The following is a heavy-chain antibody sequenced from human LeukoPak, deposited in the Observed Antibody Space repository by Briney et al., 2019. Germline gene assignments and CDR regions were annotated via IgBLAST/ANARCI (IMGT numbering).Heavy chain of an antibody. Sequence: GESLKISCKGSGYSFTSYWIGWARQMPEKGLEWMGIIYPGDSDTRYSPTFQGQVTISGDKSIRTAYLQWSCLKASDTAIYYCAKTRDGFFSGAFDIWGQGTMVTVSS. CDR2: IYPGDSDT. CDR3: AKTRDGFFSGAFDI. J-gene: IGHJ3*02. V-gene: IGHV5-51*01. CDR1: GYSFTSYW. D-gene: IGHD5-24*01.